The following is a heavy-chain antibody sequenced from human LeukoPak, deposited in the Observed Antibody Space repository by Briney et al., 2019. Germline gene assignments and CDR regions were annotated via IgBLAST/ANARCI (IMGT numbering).Heavy chain of an antibody. CDR2: IYYSGSS. CDR1: GGSISSSGYY. V-gene: IGHV4-39*07. J-gene: IGHJ5*02. CDR3: ARASFGELWGMLFDP. Sequence: SETLSLTCTVSGGSISSSGYYWGWVRQPPGKELEWIGSIYYSGSSHYNPSLKSRVSMSRDTAKNQFSLMLSSVTPADTAVYYCARASFGELWGMLFDPWGQGTLVTVSS. D-gene: IGHD3-10*01.